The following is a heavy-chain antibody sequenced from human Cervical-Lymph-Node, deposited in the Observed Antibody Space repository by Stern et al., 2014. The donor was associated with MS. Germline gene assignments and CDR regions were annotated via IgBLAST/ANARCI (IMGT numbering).Heavy chain of an antibody. CDR2: ISSSGRTI. D-gene: IGHD6-25*01. CDR3: VRGGAVAY. V-gene: IGHV3-11*01. J-gene: IGHJ4*02. Sequence: EQLVESGGSLVKPGGSLRLSCAASGFTFSDFYMGWIRQAPGKGLQWVAYISSSGRTIYYADSVKGRFTISRDNAKNSVFLQMNSLRAEDTAVYYCVRGGAVAYWGPGTLVTVSS. CDR1: GFTFSDFY.